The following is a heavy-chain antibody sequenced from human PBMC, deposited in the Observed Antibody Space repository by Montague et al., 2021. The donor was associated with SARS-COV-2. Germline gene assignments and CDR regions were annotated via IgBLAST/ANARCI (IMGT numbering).Heavy chain of an antibody. CDR3: ARSQYHYDSDGYSDAFNV. D-gene: IGHD3-22*01. J-gene: IGHJ3*01. V-gene: IGHV3-64*02. Sequence: LRLSCAASGFSFSDYAMHWVRQAPGKRLEYVSTVNDHGGTAYYADSVKGRFTISRDNARNMLYLQMGSLRTEDMAVYYCARSQYHYDSDGYSDAFNVWGQGTMVIVSS. CDR1: GFSFSDYA. CDR2: VNDHGGTA.